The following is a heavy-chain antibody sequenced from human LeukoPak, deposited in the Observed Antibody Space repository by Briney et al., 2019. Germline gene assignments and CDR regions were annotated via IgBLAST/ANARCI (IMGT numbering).Heavy chain of an antibody. J-gene: IGHJ4*02. CDR3: ARHRIPPSGWYFAVYYFDY. D-gene: IGHD6-19*01. CDR1: GGSISSSSYY. Sequence: PSETLSLTCTVSGGSISSSSYYWGWIRQPPGKGLEWIGSIYYSGSTYYNPSLKSRVTISVDTSKNQFSLKLSSVTAADTAVYYCARHRIPPSGWYFAVYYFDYWGQGTLVTVSP. CDR2: IYYSGST. V-gene: IGHV4-39*01.